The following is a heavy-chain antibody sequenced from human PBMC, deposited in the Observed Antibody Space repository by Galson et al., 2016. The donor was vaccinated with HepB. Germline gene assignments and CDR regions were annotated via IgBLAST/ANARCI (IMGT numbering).Heavy chain of an antibody. Sequence: SLRLSCAASGFTFSGYDMHWVRQATGKTLEWVSAIGTAGNTFYSGSVKGRFTISRDNSKNTLYLQMNSLRAEDTALYFCAKCRSSDSTSCPNYWGQGTLVTVSS. J-gene: IGHJ4*02. V-gene: IGHV3-13*04. D-gene: IGHD2-2*01. CDR1: GFTFSGYD. CDR3: AKCRSSDSTSCPNY. CDR2: IGTAGNT.